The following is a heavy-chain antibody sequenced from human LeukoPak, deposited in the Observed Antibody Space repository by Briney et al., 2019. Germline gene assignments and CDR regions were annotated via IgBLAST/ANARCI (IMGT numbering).Heavy chain of an antibody. D-gene: IGHD6-19*01. CDR2: IGTAGDT. CDR3: ARASGQWLGSYGMDV. J-gene: IGHJ6*02. CDR1: GFTFSSYD. V-gene: IGHV3-13*01. Sequence: PGGSLRLSCAASGFTFSSYDMHWVRKATGKGLEWVSAIGTAGDTYYPGSVKGRFTISRENAKNSLYLQMNSLRAGDTAVYCCARASGQWLGSYGMDVWGQGTTVTVSS.